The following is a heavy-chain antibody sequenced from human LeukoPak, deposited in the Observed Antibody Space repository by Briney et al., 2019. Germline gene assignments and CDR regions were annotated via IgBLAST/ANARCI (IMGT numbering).Heavy chain of an antibody. J-gene: IGHJ4*02. D-gene: IGHD2-8*01. V-gene: IGHV1-69*13. CDR3: ARVRVGGRMGFFFDY. Sequence: SVKVSCKASGGTFSSYAISWVRQAPGQGLERMEGIIPIFGTANYAQKFQGRVTITADESTSTAYMELSSLRSEDTAVYYCARVRVGGRMGFFFDYWGQGTLVTVSS. CDR2: IIPIFGTA. CDR1: GGTFSSYA.